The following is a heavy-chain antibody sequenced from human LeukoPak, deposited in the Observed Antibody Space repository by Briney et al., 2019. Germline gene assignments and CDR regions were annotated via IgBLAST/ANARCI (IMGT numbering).Heavy chain of an antibody. Sequence: GGSLRLSCDASGFTFSTYSINWVRQAPGRGLEWVSSINSRSTSKDYADSVKGRFTISRDNTKNSVYLDMNSLRAEDTAVYYCAKDQGRGLGSYSWGNFDYWGQGTLVTVSS. V-gene: IGHV3-21*04. J-gene: IGHJ4*02. CDR1: GFTFSTYS. CDR2: INSRSTSK. D-gene: IGHD3-10*01. CDR3: AKDQGRGLGSYSWGNFDY.